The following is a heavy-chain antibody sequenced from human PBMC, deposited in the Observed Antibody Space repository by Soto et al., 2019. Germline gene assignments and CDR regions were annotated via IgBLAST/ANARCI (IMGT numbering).Heavy chain of an antibody. Sequence: SETLSRTCTVSCCPISSGGYYWRWIRQPPGMGLEWIGYIYYTGSTNYNPSLKSRVTISVDTSMNQFSLKLSSVTAADTAVYYCARVGSSWYLGMDVWGQGTTVTVSS. D-gene: IGHD6-13*01. V-gene: IGHV4-61*08. CDR1: CCPISSGGYY. CDR3: ARVGSSWYLGMDV. J-gene: IGHJ6*02. CDR2: IYYTGST.